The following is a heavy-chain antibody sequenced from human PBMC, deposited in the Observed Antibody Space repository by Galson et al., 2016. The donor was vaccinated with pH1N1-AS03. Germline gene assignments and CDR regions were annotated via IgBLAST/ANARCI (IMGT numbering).Heavy chain of an antibody. V-gene: IGHV3-53*01. Sequence: SLRLSCAASGFTINNNYMSWVRQAPGKGLEWVSVIYGGGDTFYADSVKGRFTIFRDNSKNTAYLQMNSLRVEDTAVYYCAREPWGSTQGEYWGQGTLVTVSS. CDR2: IYGGGDT. J-gene: IGHJ4*02. CDR3: AREPWGSTQGEY. D-gene: IGHD3-16*01. CDR1: GFTINNNY.